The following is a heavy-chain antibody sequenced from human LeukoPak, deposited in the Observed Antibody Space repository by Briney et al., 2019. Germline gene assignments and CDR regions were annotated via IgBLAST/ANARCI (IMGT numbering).Heavy chain of an antibody. J-gene: IGHJ4*02. V-gene: IGHV3-7*04. D-gene: IGHD3-16*02. CDR1: GFTFSSYW. Sequence: AGGSLGLSCAASGFTFSSYWMSWVRQAPGKGLEWVANIKQDGSEKYYVDSVKGRFTISRDNAKNSLYLQMNSLRAEDTAVYYCARDIRYDYVWGSYRYPYFDYWGQGTLVTVSS. CDR2: IKQDGSEK. CDR3: ARDIRYDYVWGSYRYPYFDY.